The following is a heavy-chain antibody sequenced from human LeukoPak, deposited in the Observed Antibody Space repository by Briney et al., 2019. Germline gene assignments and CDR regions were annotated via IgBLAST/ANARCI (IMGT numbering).Heavy chain of an antibody. Sequence: GGSLRLSCAASGFTFSSYAMSWVRQAPGKGLEWVSAISGSGGSTYYADSVKGRFTISRNNSKNTLYLQMNSLRAEDTAVYYCAKNQGYCSGGSCPSIDYWGQGTLVTVSS. D-gene: IGHD2-15*01. CDR2: ISGSGGST. J-gene: IGHJ4*02. V-gene: IGHV3-23*01. CDR3: AKNQGYCSGGSCPSIDY. CDR1: GFTFSSYA.